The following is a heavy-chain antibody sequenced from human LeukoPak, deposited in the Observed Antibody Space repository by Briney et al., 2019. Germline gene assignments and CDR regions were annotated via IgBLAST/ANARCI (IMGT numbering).Heavy chain of an antibody. J-gene: IGHJ1*01. CDR2: IKSDGKT. CDR3: ARAPSEIGGYYPEYFRH. V-gene: IGHV3-74*01. D-gene: IGHD3-22*01. CDR1: GFSFSSYW. Sequence: GGSLRLPCAASGFSFSSYWMHWVRQAPGKGLVWVSRIKSDGKTNYADSVKGRFTISRDNAKNTVSLQMNSLRAEDTGVYYCARAPSEIGGYYPEYFRHWGQGTLVTVSS.